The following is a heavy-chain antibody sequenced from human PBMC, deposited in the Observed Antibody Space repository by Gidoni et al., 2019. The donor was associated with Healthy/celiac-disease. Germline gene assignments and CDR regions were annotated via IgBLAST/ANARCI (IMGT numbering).Heavy chain of an antibody. CDR1: GFTFSSYG. D-gene: IGHD2-15*01. CDR2: ISYDGSNK. Sequence: QVQLVESGGGVVQPGRSLRLSCAASGFTFSSYGMHWVRHAPGKGLEWGAVISYDGSNKYYADSVKGRFTISRDNSKNTLYLQMNSLRAEDTAVYYCARFDCSGGSCLLDYWGQGTLVTVSS. J-gene: IGHJ4*02. CDR3: ARFDCSGGSCLLDY. V-gene: IGHV3-30*03.